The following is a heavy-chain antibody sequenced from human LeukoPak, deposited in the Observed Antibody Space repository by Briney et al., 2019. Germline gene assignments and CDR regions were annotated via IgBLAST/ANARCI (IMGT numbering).Heavy chain of an antibody. V-gene: IGHV3-23*01. CDR2: LSGSGGSV. Sequence: GGSLRLSCATSGFIFSNYAMSWVRQAPGKGLEWVSTLSGSGGSVYYLDSVKGRFTISRDNSKGILYLQVNSLRAEDTATYYCAKGNGFLQWPHPMDVWGKGTTVTVSS. CDR3: AKGNGFLQWPHPMDV. D-gene: IGHD3-3*01. CDR1: GFIFSNYA. J-gene: IGHJ6*03.